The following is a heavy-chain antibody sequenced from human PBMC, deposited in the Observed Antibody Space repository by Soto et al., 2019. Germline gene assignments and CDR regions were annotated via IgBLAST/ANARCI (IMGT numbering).Heavy chain of an antibody. J-gene: IGHJ3*02. CDR3: ASTDVVSTIDDGRDAFDI. V-gene: IGHV5-51*01. D-gene: IGHD2-21*01. CDR2: IYPGDSDT. CDR1: VYRFTNYW. Sequence: GESLKISCKGSVYRFTNYWIGWVRQMPGKGLEWMGVIYPGDSDTRYSPSFQGQVTISADKSISTAYLQWSSLKASDTAIYYCASTDVVSTIDDGRDAFDIWGQGTMVTVSS.